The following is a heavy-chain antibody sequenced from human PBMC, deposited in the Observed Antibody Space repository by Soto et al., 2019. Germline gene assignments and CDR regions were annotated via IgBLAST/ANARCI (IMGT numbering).Heavy chain of an antibody. CDR1: GGSISSYY. Sequence: XETLSRTCTVSGGSISSYYWGWVRQPPGKGLDWIGYIYYSGSTNYNPSLKSRVTISVDTSKNQFSLKLTSVTAADTAVYYCARDPYYDSSGYYDDWGQGTLVTVSS. D-gene: IGHD3-22*01. V-gene: IGHV4-59*01. J-gene: IGHJ4*02. CDR2: IYYSGST. CDR3: ARDPYYDSSGYYDD.